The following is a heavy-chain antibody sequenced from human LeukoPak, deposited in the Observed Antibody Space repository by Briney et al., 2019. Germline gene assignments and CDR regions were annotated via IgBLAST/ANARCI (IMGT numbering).Heavy chain of an antibody. D-gene: IGHD4-17*01. CDR3: AKGQNGALRDY. Sequence: GGSLRLSCPASGFPFSSYAMVWVRQAPRKGLEWVSAISTSGADASYADSVKGRFTVSRDNSKNTLSLQMNSLRADDTALYYCAKGQNGALRDYWGQGTLVTVAS. CDR2: ISTSGADA. CDR1: GFPFSSYA. J-gene: IGHJ4*02. V-gene: IGHV3-23*01.